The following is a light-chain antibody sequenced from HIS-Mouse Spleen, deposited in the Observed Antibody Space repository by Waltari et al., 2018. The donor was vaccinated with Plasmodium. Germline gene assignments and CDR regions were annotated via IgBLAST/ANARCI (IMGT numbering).Light chain of an antibody. Sequence: QSALTQPRSVSGSPGQSVPIPCTGTSIDVGGYNYVPWYQQPPGKAPKLMIYDVSKRPSGVPDRFSGSKSGNTASLTISGLQAEDEADYYCCSYAGSYTYVFGAGTKVTVL. CDR3: CSYAGSYTYV. CDR1: SIDVGGYNY. V-gene: IGLV2-11*01. J-gene: IGLJ1*01. CDR2: DVS.